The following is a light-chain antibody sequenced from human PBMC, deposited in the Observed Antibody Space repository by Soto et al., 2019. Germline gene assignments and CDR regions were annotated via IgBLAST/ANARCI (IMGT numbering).Light chain of an antibody. J-gene: IGLJ1*01. CDR2: EVS. CDR1: SSDVGAYNR. V-gene: IGLV2-14*01. CDR3: ASYASSVTDV. Sequence: QSVLTQPASVSGSPGQSITISCTGTSSDVGAYNRVSWYQQHSGKAPKLMIYEVSNRPSGVSNRFSGSKSGNTASLTISGLQAEDEADYYCASYASSVTDVFGSGTKVTVL.